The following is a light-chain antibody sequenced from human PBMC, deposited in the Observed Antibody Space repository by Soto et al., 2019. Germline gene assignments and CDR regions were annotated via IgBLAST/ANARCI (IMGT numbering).Light chain of an antibody. J-gene: IGKJ4*01. V-gene: IGKV1-8*01. CDR2: AAS. Sequence: AIRMTQSPSSLSASTGDRVTITCRASQGISSYLAWYQQKPGKAPKRLIYAASTLQSGGPSRFSGSGSGTDFTLTISCLQSEDFATYYCHQYYSYPITFGGGTKVDIK. CDR1: QGISSY. CDR3: HQYYSYPIT.